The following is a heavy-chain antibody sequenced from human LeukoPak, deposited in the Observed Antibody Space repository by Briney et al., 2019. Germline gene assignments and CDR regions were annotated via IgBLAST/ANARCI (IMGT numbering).Heavy chain of an antibody. CDR3: ARGPQNPYNAYDGSFDP. D-gene: IGHD5-12*01. CDR2: IYPGGST. J-gene: IGHJ5*02. CDR1: GVSSSCENYS. V-gene: IGHV4-30-2*01. Sequence: KPSQTLSLTCAVPGVSSSCENYSWSWIRQPPGRDLEWIGYIYPGGSTYHNPSLKSRVTIVVDTSKNQFSLRLSSVTAADTAIYFCARGPQNPYNAYDGSFDPWGQGILVTVSS.